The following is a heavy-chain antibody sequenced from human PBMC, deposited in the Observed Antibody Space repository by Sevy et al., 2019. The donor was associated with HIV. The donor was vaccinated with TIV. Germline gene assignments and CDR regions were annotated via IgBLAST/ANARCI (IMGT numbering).Heavy chain of an antibody. CDR1: GFTFSSYA. V-gene: IGHV3-30-3*01. D-gene: IGHD3-10*01. CDR2: ISYDGSNK. J-gene: IGHJ4*02. CDR3: AREGITMVRGTLDY. Sequence: GSLRLSCAASGFTFSSYAMHWVRQAPGKGLEWVAVISYDGSNKYYADSVKGRFTISRDNSKNTLYLQMNSLRAEDTAVYYCAREGITMVRGTLDYWGQGTLVTVSS.